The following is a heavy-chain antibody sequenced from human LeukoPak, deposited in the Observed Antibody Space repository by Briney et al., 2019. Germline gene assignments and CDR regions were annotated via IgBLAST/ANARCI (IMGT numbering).Heavy chain of an antibody. Sequence: ASVKVSCKASGYTFTGYYMYWVRQAPGQGLEWMGRINPNSGGTNYAQKFQGRVTMTRDTSISTAYMELSRLRSDDTAVYYCARYITVGATYQHFDYWGQGTLVTVSS. CDR2: INPNSGGT. J-gene: IGHJ4*02. D-gene: IGHD1-26*01. CDR3: ARYITVGATYQHFDY. V-gene: IGHV1-2*06. CDR1: GYTFTGYY.